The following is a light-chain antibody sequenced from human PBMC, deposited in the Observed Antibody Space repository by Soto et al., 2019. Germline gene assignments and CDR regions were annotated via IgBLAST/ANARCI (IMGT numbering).Light chain of an antibody. V-gene: IGKV3-20*01. CDR1: QSVSSGY. CDR2: DAS. J-gene: IGKJ1*01. CDR3: QQYGGSPRT. Sequence: EIVLTQSPGTLSLSPGERGTLSCRASQSVSSGYLAWYQQKPGQAPRLLIYDASSRATGIPDRFSGSGSGTDFTLTISRREPEDFAVYYCQQYGGSPRTFGQGTKVEIK.